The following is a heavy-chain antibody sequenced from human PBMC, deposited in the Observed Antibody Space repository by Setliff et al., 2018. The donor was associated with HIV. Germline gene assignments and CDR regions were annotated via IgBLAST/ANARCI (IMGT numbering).Heavy chain of an antibody. CDR2: IDHSGRT. V-gene: IGHV4-34*01. J-gene: IGHJ6*03. D-gene: IGHD1-7*01. CDR3: ARDRSNWNYGKNYMDV. Sequence: SETLSLTCAVYGGSVSGYYWSWNRQPPGKRLEWIGEIDHSGRTNYNPSLKSRVTISVDTSKNQCSLKLRSVTAADTAVYYCARDRSNWNYGKNYMDVWGKGTTVTVSS. CDR1: GGSVSGYY.